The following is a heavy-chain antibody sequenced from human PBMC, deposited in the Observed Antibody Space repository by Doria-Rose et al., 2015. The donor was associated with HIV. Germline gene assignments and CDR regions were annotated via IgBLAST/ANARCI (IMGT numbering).Heavy chain of an antibody. V-gene: IGHV4-34*01. CDR1: GGSFSGYY. CDR2: INHSGCT. CDR3: ARGLLRGGWNDVDYYYGMDV. D-gene: IGHD1-1*01. J-gene: IGHJ6*02. Sequence: QVQLQQWGAGLVKPSETLSLTCAVFGGSFSGYYWSWIRQPPGKGLEWIGGINHSGCTNSNTSLKSRVTISLDTSENLFSLKLSSVTAADTAVYYCARGLLRGGWNDVDYYYGMDVWGQGTTVTVSS.